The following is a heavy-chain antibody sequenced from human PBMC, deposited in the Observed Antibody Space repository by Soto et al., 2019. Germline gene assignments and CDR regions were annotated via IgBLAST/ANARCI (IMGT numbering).Heavy chain of an antibody. J-gene: IGHJ6*02. CDR1: GYTFTGYY. V-gene: IGHV1-2*02. CDR2: INPNSGGT. D-gene: IGHD3-10*01. Sequence: QVQLVQSGAEVKKPGASVKVSCKASGYTFTGYYMHWVRQAPGQGLEWMGWINPNSGGTNYAQKFQGRVTMTRETSISTAYMELSRLRSDDTAVYYCARDHLMVRGVIYYYYGMDVWGQGTTVTVSS. CDR3: ARDHLMVRGVIYYYYGMDV.